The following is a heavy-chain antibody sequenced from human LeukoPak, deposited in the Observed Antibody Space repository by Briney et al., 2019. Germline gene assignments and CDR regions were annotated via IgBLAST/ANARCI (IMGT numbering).Heavy chain of an antibody. D-gene: IGHD5-18*01. CDR1: GGSFSGYY. J-gene: IGHJ6*03. V-gene: IGHV4-34*01. Sequence: PSETLSLTCAVYGGSFSGYYWSWIRQPPGKGLEWIGEINHSGSTNCNPSLKSRVTISVDTSKNQFSLKLSSVTAADTAVYYCARVVTAIYYYYYYMDVWGKGTTVTVSS. CDR3: ARVVTAIYYYYYYMDV. CDR2: INHSGST.